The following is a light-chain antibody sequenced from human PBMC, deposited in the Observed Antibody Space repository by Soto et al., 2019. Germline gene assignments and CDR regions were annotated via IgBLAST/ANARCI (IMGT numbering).Light chain of an antibody. Sequence: EIVLTQSPDTLSLSPGERATLSCRASQSIVTTFFAWFQQKPGQAPRLLIYGTSRRATGIPDRFRGSGSGTDFTLTISSLETEDSGVYYCQQYASSPLTFGPGTQVDIK. CDR2: GTS. J-gene: IGKJ3*01. CDR3: QQYASSPLT. V-gene: IGKV3-20*01. CDR1: QSIVTTF.